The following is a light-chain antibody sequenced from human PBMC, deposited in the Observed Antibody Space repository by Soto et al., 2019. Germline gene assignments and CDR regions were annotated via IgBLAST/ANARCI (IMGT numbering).Light chain of an antibody. CDR2: DAS. CDR1: QSIGLA. V-gene: IGKV3-11*01. J-gene: IGKJ1*01. Sequence: EIVLTQSPATLSLSPGERATLSCRASQSIGLAIAWYQHKPGQAPSLLIFDASQRATGIPARFRGSGSGTDFTLSISGREPEDFAVYYCQQRTARPPWTLGKGTKVDSK. CDR3: QQRTARPPWT.